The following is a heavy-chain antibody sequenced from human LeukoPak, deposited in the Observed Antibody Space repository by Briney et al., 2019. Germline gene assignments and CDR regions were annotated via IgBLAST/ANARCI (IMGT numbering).Heavy chain of an antibody. J-gene: IGHJ4*02. V-gene: IGHV1-8*01. CDR1: GYTFTSYD. D-gene: IGHD3-22*01. CDR2: MNPNSGNT. Sequence: EASVKVSCKASGYTFTSYDINWVRQATGQGLEWMGWMNPNSGNTGHAQKFQGRVTMTRNTSISTAYMELSSLTSEDTAVYYCARDRYDYDSSGYRYWGQGTLVTVSS. CDR3: ARDRYDYDSSGYRY.